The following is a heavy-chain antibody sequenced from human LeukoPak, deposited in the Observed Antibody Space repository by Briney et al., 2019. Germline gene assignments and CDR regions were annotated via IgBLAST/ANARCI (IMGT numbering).Heavy chain of an antibody. CDR2: IYWDDDK. Sequence: GPTLVNPTQNLTLTCTFSGFSLYSSGVGVGWIRQPPGKAPEWLAVIYWDDDKRYNPSLRSRLTMSKDASKSQVFLVISNMDPVDTATYYCAHRRPGHLTGWDNSYFDNWGPGTLVTVSS. J-gene: IGHJ4*02. CDR1: GFSLYSSGVG. D-gene: IGHD1/OR15-1a*01. CDR3: AHRRPGHLTGWDNSYFDN. V-gene: IGHV2-5*02.